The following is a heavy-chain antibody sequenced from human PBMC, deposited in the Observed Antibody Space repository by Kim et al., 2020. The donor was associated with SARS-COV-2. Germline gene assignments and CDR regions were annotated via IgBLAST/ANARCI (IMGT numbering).Heavy chain of an antibody. CDR1: GGSISSGGYY. V-gene: IGHV4-31*03. CDR2: IYYSGST. D-gene: IGHD6-13*01. Sequence: SETLSLTCTVSGGSISSGGYYWSWIRQHPGKGLEWIGYIYYSGSTYYNPSLKSRVTISVDTSKNQFSLKLSSVTAADTAVYYCARGSRGSSWINRRGPEDYWGQGTLVTVSS. CDR3: ARGSRGSSWINRRGPEDY. J-gene: IGHJ4*02.